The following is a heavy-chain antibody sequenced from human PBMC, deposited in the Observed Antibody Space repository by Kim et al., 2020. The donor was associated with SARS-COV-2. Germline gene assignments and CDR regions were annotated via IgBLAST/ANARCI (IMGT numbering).Heavy chain of an antibody. Sequence: LVTISVDTSKNQFSLKLSSVTAADTAVYYCARQKGGITIFGVVIKELDYWGQGTLVTVSS. V-gene: IGHV4-39*01. D-gene: IGHD3-3*01. CDR3: ARQKGGITIFGVVIKELDY. J-gene: IGHJ4*02.